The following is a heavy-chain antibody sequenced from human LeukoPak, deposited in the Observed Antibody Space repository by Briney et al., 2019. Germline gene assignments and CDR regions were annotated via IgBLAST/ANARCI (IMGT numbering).Heavy chain of an antibody. Sequence: NPSETLSLTCTVSSGSISGSYYWSWIRQPAGKGLEWIGRIYASGSTSYDPSLKSRVTISVDKSNNQFSLMVTSVTAADTAVYYCARGKQNAVDYWGQGILVTVSS. J-gene: IGHJ4*02. CDR3: ARGKQNAVDY. D-gene: IGHD1-1*01. CDR1: SGSISGSYY. CDR2: IYASGST. V-gene: IGHV4-4*07.